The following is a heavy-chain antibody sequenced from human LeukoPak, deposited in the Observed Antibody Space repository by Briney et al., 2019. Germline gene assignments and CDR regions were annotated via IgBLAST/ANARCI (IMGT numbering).Heavy chain of an antibody. V-gene: IGHV6-1*01. Sequence: SQTLSLTCAISGDSVSSKSAAWNWIRQSPSRGLEWVGRTYYRSKWSNDYAASVKGRITVNPDTSKNQFSLQLSSVTPEDTAVYYCARSRAATVDYWGQGTLVTVSS. D-gene: IGHD2-15*01. CDR3: ARSRAATVDY. CDR1: GDSVSSKSAA. CDR2: TYYRSKWSN. J-gene: IGHJ4*02.